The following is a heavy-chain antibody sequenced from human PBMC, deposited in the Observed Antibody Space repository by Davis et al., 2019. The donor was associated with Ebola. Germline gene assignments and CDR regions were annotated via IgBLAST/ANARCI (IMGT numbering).Heavy chain of an antibody. D-gene: IGHD2-2*01. CDR2: IIPILALA. V-gene: IGHV1-69*04. J-gene: IGHJ5*02. Sequence: SAKVSCNASAGTFSSYAISWVRHAPGQGLEWMGRIIPILALANYAQKFQGRVTITADKSTSTAYMALSSLRSEDTAVYYCARDLGGIVVVPAAPQFDPWGQGTLVTVSS. CDR1: AGTFSSYA. CDR3: ARDLGGIVVVPAAPQFDP.